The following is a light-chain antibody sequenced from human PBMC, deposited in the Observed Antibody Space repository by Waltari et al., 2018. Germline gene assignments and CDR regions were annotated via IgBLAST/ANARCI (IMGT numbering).Light chain of an antibody. Sequence: SYVLTQPPSVSVAPGKTASITCGGNNIGSKSVHWYQRKAGQAPELVIFYNDDRPSGIPERFSGSNSGNTATLTISRVEAGDEADYYCQVWDSSSDHVVFGGGTKLTVL. V-gene: IGLV3-21*04. J-gene: IGLJ2*01. CDR3: QVWDSSSDHVV. CDR2: YND. CDR1: NIGSKS.